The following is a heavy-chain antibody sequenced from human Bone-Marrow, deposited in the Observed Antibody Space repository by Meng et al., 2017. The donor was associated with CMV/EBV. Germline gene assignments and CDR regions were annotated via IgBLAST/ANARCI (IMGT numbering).Heavy chain of an antibody. CDR2: ISAYNGNT. V-gene: IGHV1-18*01. Sequence: ASVKVSCKASGYTFTSYGISWVRQAPGQGLEWMGWISAYNGNTNYAQKLQGRVTMTTDTSTSTAYMELRSLRSDDTAVYYCARDLDRTFESAFAIWGQGTMVTVSS. CDR3: ARDLDRTFESAFAI. J-gene: IGHJ3*02. D-gene: IGHD2/OR15-2a*01. CDR1: GYTFTSYG.